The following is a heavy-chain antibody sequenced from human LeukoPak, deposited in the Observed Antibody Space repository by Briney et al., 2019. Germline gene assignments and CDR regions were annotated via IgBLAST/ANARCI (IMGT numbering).Heavy chain of an antibody. CDR3: AKQGFGC. J-gene: IGHJ4*02. V-gene: IGHV3-23*01. CDR2: ISGSADNT. Sequence: GSLRLSCTASGFTLISYAMSWVRQAPGEGLEWVSTISGSADNTNYAEAVKGRFTISRDNSKNTMYLQMNSLRAEDTAVYYCAKQGFGCWGQGTLVTVSS. CDR1: GFTLISYA.